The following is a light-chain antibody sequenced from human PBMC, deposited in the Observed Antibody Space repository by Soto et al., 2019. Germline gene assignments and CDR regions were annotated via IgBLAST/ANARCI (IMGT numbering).Light chain of an antibody. CDR1: QSVSSSY. CDR3: QQYCSSPLFT. CDR2: GAS. V-gene: IGKV3-20*01. J-gene: IGKJ3*01. Sequence: EIVLTQSPGTLSLSPGERATLSCRASQSVSSSYLAWYQQKPGQAPRILIYGASSRATGIPDRFSGSGSGTDFTLTISRLEPEDFAVYYCQQYCSSPLFTFGPGTKVDIK.